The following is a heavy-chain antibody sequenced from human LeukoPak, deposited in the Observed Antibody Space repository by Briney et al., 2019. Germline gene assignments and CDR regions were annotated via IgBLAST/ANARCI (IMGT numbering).Heavy chain of an antibody. V-gene: IGHV3-23*01. CDR2: ISGSGGST. CDR3: AKDRSGIAVAPRGFDP. D-gene: IGHD6-19*01. J-gene: IGHJ5*02. Sequence: GGSLRLSCAASGFTFSSYAMSWVRQAPGKGLEWVSAISGSGGSTYYADSVKGRFTISRDNSKNTLYLQMNSLRAEDTAVYYCAKDRSGIAVAPRGFDPWGQGTLVTVSS. CDR1: GFTFSSYA.